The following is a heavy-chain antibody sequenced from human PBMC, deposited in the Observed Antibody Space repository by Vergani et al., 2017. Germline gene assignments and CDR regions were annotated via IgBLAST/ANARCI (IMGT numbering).Heavy chain of an antibody. Sequence: QVQLQESGPGLVKPSQTLSLTCTVSGGSISSGGYYWSWIRQHPGKGLEWIGYIYYSGSTYYNPSLKSRVNLSVDTSKKQFSLMLSSVTAANAAVYYGAREDYDYIWWSSECDYWGQGTLVTVSS. CDR2: IYYSGST. CDR1: GGSISSGGYY. J-gene: IGHJ4*02. D-gene: IGHD3-16*01. CDR3: AREDYDYIWWSSECDY. V-gene: IGHV4-30-4*08.